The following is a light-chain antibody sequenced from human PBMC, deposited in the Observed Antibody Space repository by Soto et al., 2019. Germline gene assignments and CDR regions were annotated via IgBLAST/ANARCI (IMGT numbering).Light chain of an antibody. CDR2: DAS. CDR1: RSISSY. V-gene: IGKV3-11*01. CDR3: QQRSTWPFT. Sequence: EIVLTQSPATLSLSPGERATLSCRASRSISSYLAWYQQKPDQAPRLLIYDASNRATGIPARFSGSGSGTDFTLTISSLEPEDFAVYYCQQRSTWPFTFGPGTKVDIK. J-gene: IGKJ3*01.